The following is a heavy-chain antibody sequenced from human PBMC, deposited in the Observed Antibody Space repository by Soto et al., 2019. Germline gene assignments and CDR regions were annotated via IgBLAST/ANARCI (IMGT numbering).Heavy chain of an antibody. D-gene: IGHD2-2*01. CDR2: IIPIFGTA. V-gene: IGHV1-69*06. CDR3: ARAAYCSSTSCYLEVGAFDI. Sequence: SVKVSCKASGGTFSSYAISWVRQAPGQGLEWMGGIIPIFGTANYAQKFQGRVTITADKSTSTAYMELSSLRSEDTAVYYCARAAYCSSTSCYLEVGAFDIWGQGTMVTVSS. J-gene: IGHJ3*02. CDR1: GGTFSSYA.